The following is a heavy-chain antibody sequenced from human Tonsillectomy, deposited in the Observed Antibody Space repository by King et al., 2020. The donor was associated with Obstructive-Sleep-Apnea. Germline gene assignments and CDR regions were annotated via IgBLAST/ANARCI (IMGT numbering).Heavy chain of an antibody. CDR1: GYSLTNYW. D-gene: IGHD3-10*01. Sequence: VQLVESGAEVKKPGESLKISCKGSGYSLTNYWIGWVRQVSGKGLEWMGIIYPGDSDTRYSPSFQGQVTISADKSISTAYLQWSSLKASDTAVYYCAIHYGSGSYYNPGGYFDYWGQGTLVTVSS. J-gene: IGHJ4*02. V-gene: IGHV5-51*01. CDR2: IYPGDSDT. CDR3: AIHYGSGSYYNPGGYFDY.